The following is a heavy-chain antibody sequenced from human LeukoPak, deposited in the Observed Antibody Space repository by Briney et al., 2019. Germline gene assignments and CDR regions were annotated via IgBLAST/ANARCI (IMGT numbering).Heavy chain of an antibody. CDR3: ARDIPSTGAFDI. V-gene: IGHV4-39*07. CDR2: IYYSGST. D-gene: IGHD2-21*01. CDR1: GGSISSSSYY. Sequence: PSETLSLTCTVSGGSISSSSYYWGWIRQPPGKGLEWIGSIYYSGSTYYNPSLKSRVTISVDTSKNQFSLKLSSVTAADTAVYYCARDIPSTGAFDIWGQGTMVTVSS. J-gene: IGHJ3*02.